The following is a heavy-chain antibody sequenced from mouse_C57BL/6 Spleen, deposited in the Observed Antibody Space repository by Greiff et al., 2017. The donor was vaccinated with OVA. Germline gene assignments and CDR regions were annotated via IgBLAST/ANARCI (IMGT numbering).Heavy chain of an antibody. CDR1: GYSFTDYN. D-gene: IGHD1-1*01. V-gene: IGHV1-39*01. J-gene: IGHJ1*03. Sequence: VQLQQSGPELVKPGASVKISCKASGYSFTDYNMNWVKQSNGKSLEWIGVINPNYGTTSYNQKFKDKATLTVDQSSSTAYMQLNSLTSEDSAVYYCARSTVVAFYWYFDVWGTGTTVTVSS. CDR2: INPNYGTT. CDR3: ARSTVVAFYWYFDV.